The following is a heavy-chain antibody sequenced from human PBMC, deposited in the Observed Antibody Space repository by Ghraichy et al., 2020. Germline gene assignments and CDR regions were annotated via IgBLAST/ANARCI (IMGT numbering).Heavy chain of an antibody. D-gene: IGHD1-26*01. CDR2: INPNSGGT. Sequence: ASVKVSCKTSGYTFTDYYMHWVRQAPGQGLEWLGRINPNSGGTNYAQNFQGRVTMTRDTSITTAYMELSSLTSDDTALYYCAGGGTYYPLGVDYWGQGTLVTVSS. CDR1: GYTFTDYY. V-gene: IGHV1-2*06. J-gene: IGHJ4*02. CDR3: AGGGTYYPLGVDY.